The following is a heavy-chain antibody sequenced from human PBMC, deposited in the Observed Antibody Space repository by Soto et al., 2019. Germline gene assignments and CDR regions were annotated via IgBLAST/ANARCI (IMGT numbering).Heavy chain of an antibody. D-gene: IGHD3-22*01. CDR2: IYTSGNS. J-gene: IGHJ4*02. Sequence: PGGSLRLSCAASGFTFSNIYMSWVRQAPGKGLEWVSVIYTSGNSYYADSVKGRFTMSRDNSKNTLYLQMNSLRAEDTAVYYCARVRYYYNSSGYAGFDYWGQGTLVTVSS. CDR1: GFTFSNIY. CDR3: ARVRYYYNSSGYAGFDY. V-gene: IGHV3-66*01.